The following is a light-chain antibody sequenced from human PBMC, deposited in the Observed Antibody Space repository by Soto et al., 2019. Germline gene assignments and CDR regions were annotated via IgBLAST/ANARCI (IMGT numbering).Light chain of an antibody. CDR3: QQYKNWPPIT. CDR2: GAS. J-gene: IGKJ5*01. CDR1: QSVGSN. V-gene: IGKV3-15*01. Sequence: EIVMTHSPATLSVSPVERATLSXXASQSVGSNLAWYQQKPGQGPRLXIFGASTRATGIPARFSGGGSGTGFTLTISSLLSEDFAVYFCQQYKNWPPITFGQGTRLEIK.